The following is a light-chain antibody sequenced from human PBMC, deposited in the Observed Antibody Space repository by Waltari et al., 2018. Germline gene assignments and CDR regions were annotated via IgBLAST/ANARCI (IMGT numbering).Light chain of an antibody. CDR2: GVS. Sequence: DIQMTQSPSTLSASVGDRVTITSRASQRITNWLAWYQQKPGMAPKLLIYGVSTLESGVPSRFSGSGSGAEFTLTISSLQPDDFATYYCQYYNNYELTFGGGTKVEIK. CDR3: QYYNNYELT. CDR1: QRITNW. V-gene: IGKV1-5*03. J-gene: IGKJ4*01.